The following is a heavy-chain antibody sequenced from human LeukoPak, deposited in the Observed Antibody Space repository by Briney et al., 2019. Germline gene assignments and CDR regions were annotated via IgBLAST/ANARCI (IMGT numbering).Heavy chain of an antibody. CDR2: ISSSGSTI. CDR3: AKDYTAMVYYFDY. V-gene: IGHV3-48*01. CDR1: GFTFSSYG. D-gene: IGHD5-18*01. J-gene: IGHJ4*02. Sequence: GGSLRLSCAASGFTFSSYGMSWIRQAPGKGLEWVSYISSSGSTIYYADSVKGRFTTSRDNSKNTLYLQMNSLRAEDTAVYYCAKDYTAMVYYFDYWGQGTLVTVSS.